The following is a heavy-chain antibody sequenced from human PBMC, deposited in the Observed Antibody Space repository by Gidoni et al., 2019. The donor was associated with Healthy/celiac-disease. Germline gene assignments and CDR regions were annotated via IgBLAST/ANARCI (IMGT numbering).Heavy chain of an antibody. J-gene: IGHJ1*01. Sequence: QLQLQESGPGLVKPSETLSLTCTVSGGSISSSSYYWGWIRQPPGKGLEWIGSIYYSGSTYYNPSLKSRVTISVDTSKNQFSLKLSSVTAADTAVYYCARLSLWGSSWEGGYFQHWGQGTLVTVSS. D-gene: IGHD6-13*01. CDR3: ARLSLWGSSWEGGYFQH. V-gene: IGHV4-39*01. CDR2: IYYSGST. CDR1: GGSISSSSYY.